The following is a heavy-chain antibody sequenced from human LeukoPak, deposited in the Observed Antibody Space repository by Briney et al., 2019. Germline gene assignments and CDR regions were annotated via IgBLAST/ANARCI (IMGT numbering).Heavy chain of an antibody. CDR2: IYPGDSDT. CDR1: GYSFSTYW. D-gene: IGHD2-2*01. CDR3: ARELSSSVDY. Sequence: GESLKTSCKGSGYSFSTYWIGWVRQMPGKGLEWMGSIYPGDSDTRYSPSFQGQVTISADKSISTAYLQWSSLKASDTAMYYCARELSSSVDYWGQGTLVTVSS. V-gene: IGHV5-51*01. J-gene: IGHJ4*02.